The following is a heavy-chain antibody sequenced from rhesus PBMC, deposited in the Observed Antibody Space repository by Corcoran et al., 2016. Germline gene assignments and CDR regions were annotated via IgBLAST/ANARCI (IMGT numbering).Heavy chain of an antibody. V-gene: IGHV4S12*01. Sequence: QVQLQESGPGVVKPSETLSLTCAVSGGTISSGYYYWSWIRQPPGKGLEWIGGIYSNSESTNNHPPLKSRVTISKYTSKNQFSLKLSSVTATDTAVYYCATGGSGSYSPFDYWGQGVLVTVSS. CDR2: IYSNSEST. J-gene: IGHJ4*01. CDR3: ATGGSGSYSPFDY. D-gene: IGHD3-16*01. CDR1: GGTISSGYYY.